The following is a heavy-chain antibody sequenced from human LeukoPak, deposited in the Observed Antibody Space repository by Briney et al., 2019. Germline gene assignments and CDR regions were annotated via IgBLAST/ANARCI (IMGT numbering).Heavy chain of an antibody. CDR2: IRSDGSNK. CDR3: AKDYGRTLDY. J-gene: IGHJ4*02. D-gene: IGHD4-17*01. Sequence: GGSLRLSCAASGFTFSSYGMHWVREAPGKGLEWVAFIRSDGSNKYYADSVKGRFTISRDNSKNTLFLQMNSLRAEDTAVYYCAKDYGRTLDYWGQGTLVTVSS. V-gene: IGHV3-30*02. CDR1: GFTFSSYG.